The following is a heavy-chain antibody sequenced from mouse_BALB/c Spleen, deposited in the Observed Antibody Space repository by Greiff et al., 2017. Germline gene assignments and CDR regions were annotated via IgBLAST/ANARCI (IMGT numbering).Heavy chain of an antibody. Sequence: EVMLVESGGGLVQPGGSLKLSCAASGFTFSSYGMSWVRQTPDKRLELVATINSNGGSTYYPDSVKGRFTISRDNAKNTLYLQMSSLKSEDTAMYYCARGAYYRYDNAMDYWGQGTSVTVSS. CDR3: ARGAYYRYDNAMDY. CDR2: INSNGGST. CDR1: GFTFSSYG. J-gene: IGHJ4*01. D-gene: IGHD2-14*01. V-gene: IGHV5-6-3*01.